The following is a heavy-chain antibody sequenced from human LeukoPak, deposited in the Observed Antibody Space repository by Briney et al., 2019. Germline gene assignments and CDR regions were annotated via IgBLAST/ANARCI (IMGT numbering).Heavy chain of an antibody. V-gene: IGHV3-21*01. Sequence: ETLSLTRTVSGGSISSSSYYWGWIRQAPGKGLEWVSSISSSSSYIYYADSVKGRFTISRDNAKNSLYLQMNSLRAEDTAVYYCAGGGNSSSSGFDYWGQGTLVTVSS. J-gene: IGHJ4*02. D-gene: IGHD6-6*01. CDR2: ISSSSSYI. CDR3: AGGGNSSSSGFDY. CDR1: GGSISSSS.